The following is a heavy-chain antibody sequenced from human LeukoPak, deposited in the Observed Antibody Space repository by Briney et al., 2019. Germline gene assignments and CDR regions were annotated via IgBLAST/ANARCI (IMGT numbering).Heavy chain of an antibody. CDR3: ARSAGNSGAAGFDY. Sequence: ASVKVSCKASGYTFTGYYMHWVRQAPGQGLEWMGWINPNSGGTNYAQKFQGRVTMTRDTSISTAHMELSSLRSEDTAVYYCARSAGNSGAAGFDYWGQGTLVTVSS. CDR2: INPNSGGT. CDR1: GYTFTGYY. V-gene: IGHV1-2*02. J-gene: IGHJ4*02. D-gene: IGHD4-23*01.